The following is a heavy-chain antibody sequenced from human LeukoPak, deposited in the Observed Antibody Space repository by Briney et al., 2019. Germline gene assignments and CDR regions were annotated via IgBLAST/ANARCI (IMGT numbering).Heavy chain of an antibody. D-gene: IGHD3-22*01. Sequence: SETLSLTCAVYGGSFSGYYWSWIRQPPGKGLEWIGEINHSGSTNYNPSLKSRVTISVDTSKNQFSLKLSSVTAADTAVYYCASYPDYYDSSGYPLEVHWGQGTLVTVSS. J-gene: IGHJ4*02. V-gene: IGHV4-34*01. CDR1: GGSFSGYY. CDR2: INHSGST. CDR3: ASYPDYYDSSGYPLEVH.